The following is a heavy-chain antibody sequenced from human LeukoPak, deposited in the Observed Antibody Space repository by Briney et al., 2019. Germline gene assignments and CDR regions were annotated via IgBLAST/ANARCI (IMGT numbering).Heavy chain of an antibody. CDR3: AKGTRDSTDYPFDY. Sequence: TGGSLRLSCAASGFTFSSYWMSWVRQAPGKGLEWVSAISGSGGSTYYADSVKGRFTISRDNSKNTLYLQMNSLRAEDTAVYYCAKGTRDSTDYPFDYWGQGTLVTVSS. CDR2: ISGSGGST. CDR1: GFTFSSYW. V-gene: IGHV3-23*01. J-gene: IGHJ4*02. D-gene: IGHD2-2*01.